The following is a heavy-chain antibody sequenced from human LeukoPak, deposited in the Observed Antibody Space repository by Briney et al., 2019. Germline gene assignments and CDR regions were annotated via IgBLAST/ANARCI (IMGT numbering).Heavy chain of an antibody. J-gene: IGHJ4*02. CDR2: IYYSATT. V-gene: IGHV4-39*07. Sequence: PSETLSLTCTAYGGSISSSSYYWGWIRQPPGKGLEWIGSIYYSATTYYNPSLKSRVTISVDTSKNQFSLKLSSVTAADTAVYYCARVPTVTFFDYWGQGTLVTVSS. CDR3: ARVPTVTFFDY. D-gene: IGHD4-17*01. CDR1: GGSISSSSYY.